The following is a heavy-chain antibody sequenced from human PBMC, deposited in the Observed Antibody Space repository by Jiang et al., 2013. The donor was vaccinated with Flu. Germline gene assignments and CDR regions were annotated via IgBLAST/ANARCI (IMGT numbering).Heavy chain of an antibody. D-gene: IGHD3-10*01. CDR2: INAGNGNT. Sequence: GAEVKKPGASVKVSCKASGYTFTSYAMHWVRQAPGQRLEWMGWINAGNGNTKYSQKFQGRVTITRDTSASTAYMELSSLRSEDTAVYYCARDPFATYYGSGSYYNVTPYYFDYWGQGTLVTVSS. CDR3: ARDPFATYYGSGSYYNVTPYYFDY. V-gene: IGHV1-3*01. J-gene: IGHJ4*02. CDR1: GYTFTSYA.